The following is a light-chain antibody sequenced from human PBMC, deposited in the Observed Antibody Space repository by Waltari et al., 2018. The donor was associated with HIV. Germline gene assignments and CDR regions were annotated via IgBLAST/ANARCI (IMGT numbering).Light chain of an antibody. Sequence: QSALTQPRSVSGSPGQSVTIPCTGTSNDVGGYNYVSWYQQHPGKAPKLMIYDVSKRPSGVPDRFSGSKSGNTASLTISVLQAEDEADYYCCSYAGSYTFVFGGGTKLTVL. CDR2: DVS. V-gene: IGLV2-11*01. J-gene: IGLJ2*01. CDR3: CSYAGSYTFV. CDR1: SNDVGGYNY.